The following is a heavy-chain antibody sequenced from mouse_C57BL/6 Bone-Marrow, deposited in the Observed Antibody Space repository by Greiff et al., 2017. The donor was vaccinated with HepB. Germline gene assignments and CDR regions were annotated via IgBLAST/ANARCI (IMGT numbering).Heavy chain of an antibody. CDR1: GYTFTSYW. J-gene: IGHJ1*03. Sequence: QVQLKQPGAELVKPGASVKMSCKASGYTFTSYWITWVKQRPGQGLEWIGDIYPGSGSTNYNEKFKSKATLTVDTASSTAYMQLSSLTSEDSAVYYCARDYGSSYSYWYFDVWGTGTTVTVSS. D-gene: IGHD1-1*01. V-gene: IGHV1-55*01. CDR2: IYPGSGST. CDR3: ARDYGSSYSYWYFDV.